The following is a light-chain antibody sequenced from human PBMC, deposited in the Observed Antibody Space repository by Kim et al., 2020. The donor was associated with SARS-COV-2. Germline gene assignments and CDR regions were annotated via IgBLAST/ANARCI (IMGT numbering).Light chain of an antibody. CDR2: AAS. V-gene: IGKV1-33*01. Sequence: DIQMTQSPSSLSASVGDRVTITCRASQDISNYLTWYQQKPGKAPKLLIYAASSLERGVPSRFSGSGSGTDFTFTISSLQPEDIATYYGQQYDNRPLTFGGGTKVDIK. J-gene: IGKJ4*01. CDR1: QDISNY. CDR3: QQYDNRPLT.